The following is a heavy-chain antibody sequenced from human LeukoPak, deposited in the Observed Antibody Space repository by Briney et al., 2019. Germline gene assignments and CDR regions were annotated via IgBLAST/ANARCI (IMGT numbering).Heavy chain of an antibody. CDR2: ISSSGSTI. CDR3: VVPGGYSSGWFDFDY. V-gene: IGHV3-11*01. CDR1: GFTFSDYY. J-gene: IGHJ4*02. D-gene: IGHD6-19*01. Sequence: PGGSLRLSCAASGFTFSDYYMSWIRQAPGKGLEWVSYISSSGSTIYYADSVKGRFTISRDNSKNTLYLQMNSLRAEDTAVYYCVVPGGYSSGWFDFDYWGQGTLVTVSS.